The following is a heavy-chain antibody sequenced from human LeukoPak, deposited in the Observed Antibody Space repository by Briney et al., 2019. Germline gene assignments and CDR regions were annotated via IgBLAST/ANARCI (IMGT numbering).Heavy chain of an antibody. V-gene: IGHV1-8*03. CDR1: GYTFTSYD. CDR3: ARGTDWLAAAGIDY. Sequence: ASVKVSCKASGYTFTSYDINWVRQATGQGLEWMGWMNPNSGNTGYAQKFQGRVTITRNTSISTAYMELSSLRSEDTAVYYCARGTDWLAAAGIDYWGQGTLVTVSS. CDR2: MNPNSGNT. D-gene: IGHD6-13*01. J-gene: IGHJ4*02.